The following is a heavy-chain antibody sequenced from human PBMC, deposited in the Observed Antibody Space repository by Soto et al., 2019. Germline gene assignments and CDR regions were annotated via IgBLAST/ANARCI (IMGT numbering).Heavy chain of an antibody. CDR3: ARSPPGGYHYYYGMDV. CDR2: IGTAGDT. CDR1: GFTFSSYD. J-gene: IGHJ6*02. Sequence: GGSLRLSCAASGFTFSSYDMQWVRQATGKGLEWVSAIGTAGDTYYPGSVKGRFTIFRENAKNSLYLQMNSLRAGDTAVYYCARSPPGGYHYYYGMDVWGQGTTVTVS. D-gene: IGHD3-22*01. V-gene: IGHV3-13*04.